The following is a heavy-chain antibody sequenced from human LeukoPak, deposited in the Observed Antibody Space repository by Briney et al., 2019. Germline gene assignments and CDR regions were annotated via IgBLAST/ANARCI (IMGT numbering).Heavy chain of an antibody. CDR1: GGSISIYY. Sequence: PSETLSLTCIVSGGSISIYYWNWIRQPPGKGLEWIGYIYNSGSTDYNPSLKRRVTITADTSKNQFSLKLTSVTAADTAVYYCARDRELGSWGQGILVTVSS. V-gene: IGHV4-59*01. CDR2: IYNSGST. CDR3: ARDRELGS. D-gene: IGHD3-16*01. J-gene: IGHJ5*02.